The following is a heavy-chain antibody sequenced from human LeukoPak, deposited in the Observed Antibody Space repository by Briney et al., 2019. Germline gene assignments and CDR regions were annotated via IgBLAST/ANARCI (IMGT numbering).Heavy chain of an antibody. V-gene: IGHV3-23*01. CDR3: AKAAPGWTMIVVVITLLDY. J-gene: IGHJ4*02. Sequence: PGGSLRLSCAASGFTFSSYAMSWVRQAPGKGLEWVSAISGSGGSTYYADSVKGRFTISRDNSKNTLYLQMNSLRAEDTAVYYCAKAAPGWTMIVVVITLLDYWGQGTLVTVSS. CDR2: ISGSGGST. CDR1: GFTFSSYA. D-gene: IGHD3-22*01.